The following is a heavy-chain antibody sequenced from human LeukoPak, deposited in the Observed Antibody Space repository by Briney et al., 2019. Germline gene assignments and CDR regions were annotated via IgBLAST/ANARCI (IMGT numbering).Heavy chain of an antibody. V-gene: IGHV3-23*01. J-gene: IGHJ4*02. Sequence: GGSLRLSCAASGFTFSSYGMSWVRQAPGKGLEWVSAISGSGGSTYYADSVKGRFTISRDNSKNTLYLQMNSLRAEDTAVYYCARLRYYGSGSRYYFDYWGQGTLVTVSS. D-gene: IGHD3-10*01. CDR1: GFTFSSYG. CDR2: ISGSGGST. CDR3: ARLRYYGSGSRYYFDY.